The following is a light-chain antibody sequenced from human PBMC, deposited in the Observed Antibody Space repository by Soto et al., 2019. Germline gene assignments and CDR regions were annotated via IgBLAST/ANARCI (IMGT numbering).Light chain of an antibody. CDR2: AAS. J-gene: IGKJ4*01. CDR1: QGLSSY. Sequence: IQLTQSPSSLSVSVGDRVTITCRASQGLSSYLAWYQQKPGKAPKLLIYAASTLQSGVPSRFSGSGSETDLTLTISSLQAEDFATYYCQQVNSYPLTLGGGTKVDIK. CDR3: QQVNSYPLT. V-gene: IGKV1-9*01.